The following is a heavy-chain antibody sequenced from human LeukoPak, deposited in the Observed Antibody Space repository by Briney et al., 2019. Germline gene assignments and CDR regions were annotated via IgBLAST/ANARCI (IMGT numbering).Heavy chain of an antibody. CDR3: AKDRVVMDY. D-gene: IGHD3-3*01. J-gene: IGHJ4*02. CDR2: ISYDGSNK. CDR1: GFTFSSYG. V-gene: IGHV3-30*18. Sequence: GGSLRLSCAASGFTFSSYGMHLVRLAPGKGLEWVAVISYDGSNKYYADSVKGRFTISRDNSKNTLYLQMNSLRAEDTAVYYCAKDRVVMDYWGQGTLVTVSS.